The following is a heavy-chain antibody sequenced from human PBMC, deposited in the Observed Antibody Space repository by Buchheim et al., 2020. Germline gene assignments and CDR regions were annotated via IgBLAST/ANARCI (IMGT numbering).Heavy chain of an antibody. CDR1: GLTFSTNS. V-gene: IGHV3-30-3*01. Sequence: QVQLVESGGGVVQPGRSLRLPCAASGLTFSTNSMHWVRQAPGKGLEWVAGISFDGRDQHYTDSVKGRFTISRDISKNTLSLQMNSLRVEDTAIYYCAKGRWDTSGWFFDYWGQGTL. D-gene: IGHD6-19*01. J-gene: IGHJ4*02. CDR2: ISFDGRDQ. CDR3: AKGRWDTSGWFFDY.